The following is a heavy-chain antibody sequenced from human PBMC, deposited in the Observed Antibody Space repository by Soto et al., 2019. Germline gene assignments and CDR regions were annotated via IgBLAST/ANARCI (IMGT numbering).Heavy chain of an antibody. CDR2: INPKSAAT. J-gene: IGHJ6*02. Sequence: ASVKVSCKASGYSVSDYFIQWVRQAPGQGLEWVAWINPKSAATNYAKKFQGRVSLTWDTSFSTAYMELTRLRPDDTAVYYCARIKWGLDYYNGMDVWGQGTTVTVSS. V-gene: IGHV1-2*02. CDR1: GYSVSDYF. D-gene: IGHD1-26*01. CDR3: ARIKWGLDYYNGMDV.